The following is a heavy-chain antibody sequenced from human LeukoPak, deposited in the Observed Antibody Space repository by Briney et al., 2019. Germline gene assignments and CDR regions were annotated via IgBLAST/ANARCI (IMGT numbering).Heavy chain of an antibody. J-gene: IGHJ6*02. Sequence: GGSLRLSCAASRFTFNSYAMSWVRQAPGKGLEWVSFIGGSNGITFYVGSVKGRFTISRDNSKDTLYLQMNSLRAEDTAVYYCARDYYGSGSYSYYYYGMDVWGQGTTVTVSS. CDR2: IGGSNGIT. V-gene: IGHV3-23*01. CDR3: ARDYYGSGSYSYYYYGMDV. D-gene: IGHD3-10*01. CDR1: RFTFNSYA.